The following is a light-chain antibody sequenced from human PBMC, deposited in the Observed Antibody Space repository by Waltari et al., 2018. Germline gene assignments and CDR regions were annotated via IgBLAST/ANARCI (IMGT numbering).Light chain of an antibody. J-gene: IGLJ1*01. CDR2: EVS. CDR3: SSYTGSSTI. CDR1: SSDVGGYTY. Sequence: QSALTQPASVSGSPGQSITISCPGTSSDVGGYTYVSWYQQHPGKAPKLMIYEVSNRPSGVSNRFSGSKSGNTASLTISGLQAEDEADYYCSSYTGSSTIFGTGTKVTVL. V-gene: IGLV2-14*01.